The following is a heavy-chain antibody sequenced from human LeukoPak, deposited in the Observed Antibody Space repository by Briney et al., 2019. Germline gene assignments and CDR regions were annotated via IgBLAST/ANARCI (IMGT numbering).Heavy chain of an antibody. J-gene: IGHJ4*02. CDR1: GGSISSGGYY. V-gene: IGHV4-30-2*01. CDR2: IYHSGST. Sequence: KSSETLSLTCTVSGGSISSGGYYWSWIRQPPGKGLEWIGYIYHSGSTYYNPSPKSRVTISVDRSKNQFSLKLSSVTAADTAVYYCARGSGGWYVWYFDYWGQGTLVTVSS. D-gene: IGHD6-19*01. CDR3: ARGSGGWYVWYFDY.